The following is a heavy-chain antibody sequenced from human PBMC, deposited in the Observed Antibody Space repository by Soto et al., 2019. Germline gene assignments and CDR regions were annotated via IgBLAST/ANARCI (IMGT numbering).Heavy chain of an antibody. V-gene: IGHV4-31*03. D-gene: IGHD2-2*01. CDR1: GGSISSGGYY. CDR2: IYYSGST. Sequence: QVQLQESGPGLVKPSQTLSLTCTVSGGSISSGGYYWSWIRQHPGKGLEWIGYIYYSGSTYYNPSLKSRVTISVDPSKNQVSLKLSSVPAADTAVYYCARGRGLVVPAAGGDYYYGMDVWGQGTTVTVSS. J-gene: IGHJ6*02. CDR3: ARGRGLVVPAAGGDYYYGMDV.